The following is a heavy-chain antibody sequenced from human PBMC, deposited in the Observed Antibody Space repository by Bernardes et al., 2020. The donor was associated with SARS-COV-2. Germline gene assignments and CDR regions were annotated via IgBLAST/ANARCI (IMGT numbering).Heavy chain of an antibody. Sequence: SETLSLTCAVYGGSFSGYYWSWIRQPPGKGLEWIGEINHSGSTNYNPSLKSRVTISVDTSKNQFSLKLSSVTAADTAVYYCARGPDPDTAKGFDYWGQGTLVTVSS. CDR1: GGSFSGYY. D-gene: IGHD5-18*01. CDR2: INHSGST. V-gene: IGHV4-34*01. J-gene: IGHJ4*02. CDR3: ARGPDPDTAKGFDY.